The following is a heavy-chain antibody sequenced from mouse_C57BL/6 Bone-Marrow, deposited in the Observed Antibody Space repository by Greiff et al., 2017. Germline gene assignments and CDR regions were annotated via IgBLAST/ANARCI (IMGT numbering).Heavy chain of an antibody. CDR2: IDPENGDT. CDR1: GFNIKDDY. D-gene: IGHD2-4*01. Sequence: VQLKESGAELVRPGASVKLSCTASGFNIKDDYMHWVKQRPEQGLEWIGWIDPENGDTEYASKFQGKATITADTSSNTAYLQLSSLTSEDTAVYYCTIYDYDRGDYWGQGTTLTVSS. CDR3: TIYDYDRGDY. J-gene: IGHJ2*01. V-gene: IGHV14-4*01.